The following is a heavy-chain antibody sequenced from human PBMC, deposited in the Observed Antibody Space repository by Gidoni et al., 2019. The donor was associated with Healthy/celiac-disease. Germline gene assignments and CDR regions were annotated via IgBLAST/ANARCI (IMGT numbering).Heavy chain of an antibody. J-gene: IGHJ4*02. CDR1: VGSISSGGYS. CDR2: IYPSGST. D-gene: IGHD6-13*01. Sequence: QLQLQESGSGLVKPSQTLSLTCAVSVGSISSGGYSWSWIRQPPGKGLEWIGYIYPSGSTYYKPSLKSRVTISVDRSKNQFSLKLSSVTAADTAVYYCARGGYLARFDYWGQGTLVTVSS. V-gene: IGHV4-30-2*01. CDR3: ARGGYLARFDY.